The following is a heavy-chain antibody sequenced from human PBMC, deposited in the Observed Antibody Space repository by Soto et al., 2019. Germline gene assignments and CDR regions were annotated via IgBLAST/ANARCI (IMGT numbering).Heavy chain of an antibody. CDR2: INPKSGGT. CDR3: ARGPDIVVVVAATHFDY. V-gene: IGHV1-2*04. D-gene: IGHD2-15*01. CDR1: GYTFTGYY. J-gene: IGHJ4*02. Sequence: ASVKVSCKASGYTFTGYYMHWVRQAPGQGLEWMGWINPKSGGTNYAQKFQGWVTMTRDTSISTAYMELSRLRSDDTAVYYCARGPDIVVVVAATHFDYWGQGALVTVPQ.